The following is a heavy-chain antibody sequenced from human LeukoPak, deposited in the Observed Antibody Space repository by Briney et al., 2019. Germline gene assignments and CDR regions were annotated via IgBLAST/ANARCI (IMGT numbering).Heavy chain of an antibody. J-gene: IGHJ6*04. CDR3: ARGLRYFDWFYYYGMDV. V-gene: IGHV4-34*01. D-gene: IGHD3-9*01. CDR2: INHSGST. CDR1: GGSFSGYY. Sequence: PSETLSLTCAVYGGSFSGYYWSWIRQPPGKGLEWIGEINHSGSTNYNPSLKSRVTISVDTSKNQFSLKLSSVTAADTAVYCCARGLRYFDWFYYYGMDVWGKGTTVTVSS.